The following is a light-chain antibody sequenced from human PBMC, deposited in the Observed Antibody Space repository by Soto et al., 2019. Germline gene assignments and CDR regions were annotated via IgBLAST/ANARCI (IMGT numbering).Light chain of an antibody. CDR2: DVT. Sequence: QSVLTQPASVSGSPGQSIAISCTGSISDVGIYNYVSWYQQHPGKVPKLIIYDVTNRPSGVSNRFSGSKSGNTASLTISGLQDEDEADYYCSSYTTSSTRVYVFGTGTKVTV. CDR3: SSYTTSSTRVYV. J-gene: IGLJ1*01. V-gene: IGLV2-14*03. CDR1: ISDVGIYNY.